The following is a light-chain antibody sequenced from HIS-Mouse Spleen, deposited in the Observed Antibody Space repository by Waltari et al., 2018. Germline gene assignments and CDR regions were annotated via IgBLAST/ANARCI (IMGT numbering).Light chain of an antibody. J-gene: IGLJ1*01. CDR2: DVS. Sequence: QSALTQPRSVSGSPGQSVTISCTGTSSDVGGYNYVSWYQQPPGKAPKLMICDVSKRPSGVPDRFSGSKSGNTASLTISGLQAEDEADYYCCSYAGSYTGVFGTGTKVTVL. CDR1: SSDVGGYNY. CDR3: CSYAGSYTGV. V-gene: IGLV2-11*01.